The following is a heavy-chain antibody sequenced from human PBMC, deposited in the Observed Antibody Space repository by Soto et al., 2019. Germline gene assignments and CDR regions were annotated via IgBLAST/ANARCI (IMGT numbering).Heavy chain of an antibody. V-gene: IGHV1-69*02. CDR1: GGTFSSYT. J-gene: IGHJ4*02. Sequence: QVQLVQSGAEVKKPGSSVKVSCKASGGTFSSYTISWVRQAPGQGLEWMGRIIPILGIANYAQKFQGRVTITADKSTSTAYMELSSLRSEDTAVYYCARGDGYVLFDYWGQGTLVTVSS. CDR3: ARGDGYVLFDY. CDR2: IIPILGIA. D-gene: IGHD5-12*01.